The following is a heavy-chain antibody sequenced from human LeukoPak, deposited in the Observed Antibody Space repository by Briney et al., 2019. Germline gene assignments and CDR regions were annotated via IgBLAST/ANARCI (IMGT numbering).Heavy chain of an antibody. V-gene: IGHV1-69*05. CDR2: IIPIFGTA. CDR3: ARTYCYDSSGYILFDY. D-gene: IGHD3-22*01. CDR1: GGTFTSYT. Sequence: GSSEKVSPKASGGTFTSYTISWVRHAPRQGLERMGKIIPIFGTANNAQKFQGRVTITTDESTSKAYMELSSLRSEDTAVYYCARTYCYDSSGYILFDYWGQGTLVTVSS. J-gene: IGHJ4*02.